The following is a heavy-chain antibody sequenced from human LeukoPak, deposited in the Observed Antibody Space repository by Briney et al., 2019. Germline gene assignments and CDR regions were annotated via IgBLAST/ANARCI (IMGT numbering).Heavy chain of an antibody. CDR2: ISYDGSNK. Sequence: GGSLRLSCAASGFTFSSYAMHWVRQAPGKGLEWVAVISYDGSNKYYADSVKGRFTISGDNSKNTLYLQMNSLRAEDTAVYYCARVSGLRLGELSLYYYGMDVWGQGTTVTVSS. CDR1: GFTFSSYA. D-gene: IGHD3-16*02. CDR3: ARVSGLRLGELSLYYYGMDV. V-gene: IGHV3-30-3*01. J-gene: IGHJ6*02.